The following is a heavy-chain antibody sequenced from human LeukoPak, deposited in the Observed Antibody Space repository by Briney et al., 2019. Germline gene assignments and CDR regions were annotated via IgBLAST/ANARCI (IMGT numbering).Heavy chain of an antibody. J-gene: IGHJ4*02. CDR3: ARPIRLGELSSFDY. Sequence: GASVKVSCRASGGTFSSYAISWVRQAPGQGLEWMGGIIPIFGTANYAQKFQGRVTITADESTSTAYMELSSLRSEDTAVYYCARPIRLGELSSFDYWGQGTLVTVSS. CDR1: GGTFSSYA. CDR2: IIPIFGTA. V-gene: IGHV1-69*13. D-gene: IGHD3-16*02.